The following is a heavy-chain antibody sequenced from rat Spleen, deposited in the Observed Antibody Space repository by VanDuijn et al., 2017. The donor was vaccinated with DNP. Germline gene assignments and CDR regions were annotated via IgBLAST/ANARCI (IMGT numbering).Heavy chain of an antibody. CDR1: GYTFTSYY. V-gene: IGHV1-43*01. CDR3: ARRRLPFWYFDF. J-gene: IGHJ1*01. D-gene: IGHD1-4*01. CDR2: INPGSGGT. Sequence: QVQLQQSGVELAKPGSSVKISCKASGYTFTSYYISWIKQTTGQGLEYIGYINPGSGGTNYNEKFKGKATLTVDKSSSTAFMQLSSLTPDDSAVYYCARRRLPFWYFDFWGPGTMVTVSS.